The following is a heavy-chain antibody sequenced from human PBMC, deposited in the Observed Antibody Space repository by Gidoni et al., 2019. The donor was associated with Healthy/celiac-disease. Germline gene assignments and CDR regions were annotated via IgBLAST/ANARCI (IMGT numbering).Heavy chain of an antibody. J-gene: IGHJ5*02. V-gene: IGHV3-49*03. Sequence: EVQLVESGGGLVQPGRSLRLSCTAAGFTSGAYATSWFRQARGEGLGWVGCIRRQAYGGTTEYAASVKGRFTISRDDSKSIDYLQMNSLKTEDTAVYYCTRDGDIVVVPAAMKSYNWFDPWGQGTLVTVSS. CDR3: TRDGDIVVVPAAMKSYNWFDP. D-gene: IGHD2-2*01. CDR2: IRRQAYGGTT. CDR1: GFTSGAYA.